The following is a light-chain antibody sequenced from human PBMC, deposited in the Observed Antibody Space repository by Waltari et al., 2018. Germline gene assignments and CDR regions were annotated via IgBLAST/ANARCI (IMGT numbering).Light chain of an antibody. Sequence: EIVLTQSPGTLSLSPGEGATLSCRTSQPIRTTYLAWYQQKPCQAPTLLIYGASSRATGVPDRFTGSGSGTDFSLTISSLEPEDFATYYCQQYDISPPTFGGGTKVEIK. CDR2: GAS. V-gene: IGKV3-20*01. CDR1: QPIRTTY. J-gene: IGKJ4*01. CDR3: QQYDISPPT.